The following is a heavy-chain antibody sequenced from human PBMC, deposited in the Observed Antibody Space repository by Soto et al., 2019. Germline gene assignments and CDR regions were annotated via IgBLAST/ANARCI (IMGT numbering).Heavy chain of an antibody. J-gene: IGHJ3*02. CDR2: IYYSGST. D-gene: IGHD2-15*01. Sequence: QLQLQESGPGLVKPSETLSLTCTVSGGSISSSSYYWGWIRQPPGKGLEWIGSIYYSGSTYYNPSLKSRVTISVDTSKNQFSLKLSSVTAADTAVYYCTRRIGLDVNAFDIWGQGTMVTVSS. CDR1: GGSISSSSYY. CDR3: TRRIGLDVNAFDI. V-gene: IGHV4-39*01.